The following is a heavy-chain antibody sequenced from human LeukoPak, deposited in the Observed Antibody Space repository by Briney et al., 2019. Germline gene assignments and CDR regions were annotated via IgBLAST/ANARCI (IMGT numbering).Heavy chain of an antibody. V-gene: IGHV1-18*04. J-gene: IGHJ4*02. CDR1: GYTFTTYG. CDR3: ARDSDWNVDY. D-gene: IGHD1-1*01. CDR2: ISPYNGAT. Sequence: ASVKVSCKASGYTFTTYGITWIRQAPGQGLEWLGWISPYNGATEYAQNLQDRVSMTTDTSTNTAYIEVRSLKSDDTAVHYCARDSDWNVDYWGQGTPVTVSS.